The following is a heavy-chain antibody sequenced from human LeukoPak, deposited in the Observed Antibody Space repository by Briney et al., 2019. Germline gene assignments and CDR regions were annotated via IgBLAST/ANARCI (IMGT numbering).Heavy chain of an antibody. CDR3: ARGALYCSSTSCPLGFDP. J-gene: IGHJ5*02. Sequence: ASVKVSCKASGYTLISYGISWVRQAPGQGLEWMGWISAYNGNTNYAQKLQGRVTMTTDTSTSTAYMELRSLRSDDTAVYYCARGALYCSSTSCPLGFDPWGQGTLVTVSS. CDR1: GYTLISYG. D-gene: IGHD2-2*01. CDR2: ISAYNGNT. V-gene: IGHV1-18*04.